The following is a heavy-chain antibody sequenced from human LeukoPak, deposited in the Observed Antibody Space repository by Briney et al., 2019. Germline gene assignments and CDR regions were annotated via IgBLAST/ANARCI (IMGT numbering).Heavy chain of an antibody. CDR1: GFTISSDS. CDR3: AKARPRYEAVAGRGGYFDY. V-gene: IGHV3-23*01. D-gene: IGHD6-19*01. J-gene: IGHJ4*02. CDR2: ISGSSGST. Sequence: PAGSLTLTCAASGFTISSDSMSWLRQDPGKELQWVSAISGSSGSTYYADSVKGRVTISIDNSKNTLYLQMNSLRAEDTAVYYCAKARPRYEAVAGRGGYFDYWGQGTLATVTS.